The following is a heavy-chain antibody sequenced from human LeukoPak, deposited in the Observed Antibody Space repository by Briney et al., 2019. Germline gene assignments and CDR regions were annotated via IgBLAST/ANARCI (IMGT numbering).Heavy chain of an antibody. D-gene: IGHD6-19*01. Sequence: SETLSLTCTVSGGSISNYYWSWIRQPPGKGLEWIGCISYSGSTIYNPSLKSRVTISVDTSKNQFSLRLSSVTAADTAVYYCARSTYSSSGYSHYYYMDVWGKGTTVTASS. CDR3: ARSTYSSSGYSHYYYMDV. CDR2: ISYSGST. CDR1: GGSISNYY. J-gene: IGHJ6*03. V-gene: IGHV4-59*01.